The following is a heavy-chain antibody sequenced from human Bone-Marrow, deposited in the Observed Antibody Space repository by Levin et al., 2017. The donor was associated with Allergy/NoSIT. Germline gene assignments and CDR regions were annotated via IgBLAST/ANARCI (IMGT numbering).Heavy chain of an antibody. CDR2: IYSTGAT. V-gene: IGHV4-4*07. Sequence: SETLSLTCAVSGDSIDSYYWSWIRQSAGKGLEWIGRIYSTGATNYNPSLKSRVTMSVDTSRNQFSLRLTSVTAADTAVYYCARDERSGDRFFHYYHGLDVWGQGTTVTVSS. D-gene: IGHD3-3*01. CDR3: ARDERSGDRFFHYYHGLDV. J-gene: IGHJ6*02. CDR1: GDSIDSYY.